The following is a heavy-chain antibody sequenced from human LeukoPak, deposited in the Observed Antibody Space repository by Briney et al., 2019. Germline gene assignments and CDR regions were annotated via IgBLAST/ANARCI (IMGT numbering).Heavy chain of an antibody. J-gene: IGHJ5*02. Sequence: GGSLRLSCAASGFTFSSYAMHWVRQAPGKGLEWVAVISYDGSNKYYADSVKGRFTISRDNSKNTLYLQMNSLRAEDTAVYYFARAPVPAAIHAWFDPWGQGTLVTVSS. CDR2: ISYDGSNK. D-gene: IGHD2-2*01. CDR3: ARAPVPAAIHAWFDP. V-gene: IGHV3-30-3*01. CDR1: GFTFSSYA.